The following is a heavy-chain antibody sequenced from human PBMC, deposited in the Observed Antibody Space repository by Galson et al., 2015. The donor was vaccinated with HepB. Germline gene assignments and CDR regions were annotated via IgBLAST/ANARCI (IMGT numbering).Heavy chain of an antibody. D-gene: IGHD6-19*01. CDR1: GFTFSSYG. J-gene: IGHJ4*02. CDR3: AREQTGIAVAGVDY. V-gene: IGHV3-33*01. CDR2: IWYDGSNK. Sequence: SLRLSCAASGFTFSSYGMHWVRQAPGKGLEWVAVIWYDGSNKYYADSVKGRFTISRDNSKNTLYLQMNSLRAEDTAVYYCAREQTGIAVAGVDYWGQGTLVTVSS.